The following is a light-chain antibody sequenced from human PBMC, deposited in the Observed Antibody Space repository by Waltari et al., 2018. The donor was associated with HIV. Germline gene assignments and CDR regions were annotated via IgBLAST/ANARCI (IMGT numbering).Light chain of an antibody. CDR3: QQYGSSPLT. J-gene: IGKJ2*01. V-gene: IGKV3D-20*01. CDR1: HRLSGSY. CDR2: DAS. Sequence: EIVLTQFPATLSLSPGERVTLSCGASHRLSGSYLAWYQHKPGLAPRLLIYDASRRATGIPDRFSGSGSGTDFILTIRRVEPEDFAVYYCQQYGSSPLTFGQGTKLEIK.